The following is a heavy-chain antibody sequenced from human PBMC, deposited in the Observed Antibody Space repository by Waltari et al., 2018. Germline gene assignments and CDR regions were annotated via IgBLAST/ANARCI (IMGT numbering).Heavy chain of an antibody. D-gene: IGHD2-2*01. CDR3: ASELPRIVVVPGDAYI. CDR1: CRPIRSSGYY. CDR2: IYYSGKT. V-gene: IGHV4-39*01. Sequence: QLQLQESGPGLVRPSETLSLTCTVSCRPIRSSGYYGGWIRQSPGKDLEWIGSIYYSGKTFYNPSLERRVTMSVDTSKNQFSLKLSSVTATDTAMYYCASELPRIVVVPGDAYIWGQGTLVTVSS. J-gene: IGHJ4*02.